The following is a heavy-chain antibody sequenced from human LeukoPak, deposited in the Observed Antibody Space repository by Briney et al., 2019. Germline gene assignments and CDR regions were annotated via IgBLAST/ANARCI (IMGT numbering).Heavy chain of an antibody. CDR1: GFSFSSYA. V-gene: IGHV3-23*01. D-gene: IGHD3-16*01. J-gene: IGHJ4*02. CDR3: AKWPEGAMDYFDY. CDR2: ISGDGTRT. Sequence: GALRLSCAASGFSFSSYAMTWARQAPVKGLEWVSAISGDGTRTYYADSVKGRFTISRDNSKNTLYLEMSSLRVEDTAIYYCAKWPEGAMDYFDYWGQGTLVTVSS.